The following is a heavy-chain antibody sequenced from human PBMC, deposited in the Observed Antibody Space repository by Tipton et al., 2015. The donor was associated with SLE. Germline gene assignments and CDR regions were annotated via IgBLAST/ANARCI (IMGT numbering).Heavy chain of an antibody. CDR3: ARESYNLLYYFYYMDV. V-gene: IGHV4-61*02. CDR1: GGSISSGSYY. J-gene: IGHJ6*03. CDR2: SYTRGST. D-gene: IGHD5-24*01. Sequence: LRLSCTVSGGSISSGSYYWSWIRQPAGKGLEWLGRSYTRGSTNYNPPLKSRVTISIDTPKNQFSLKLISVTAADTAVYYCARESYNLLYYFYYMDVWGKGTTVTVSS.